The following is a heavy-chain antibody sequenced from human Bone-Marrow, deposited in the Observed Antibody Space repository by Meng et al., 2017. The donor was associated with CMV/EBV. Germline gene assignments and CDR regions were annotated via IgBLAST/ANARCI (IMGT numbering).Heavy chain of an antibody. CDR3: ARDRFPGHSGSYPLGY. V-gene: IGHV1-2*02. J-gene: IGHJ4*02. CDR2: INPNSGGT. CDR1: GYTFTGYY. D-gene: IGHD1-26*01. Sequence: ASVKVSCKASGYTFTGYYMHWVRQAPGQGLEWMGCINPNSGGTNYAQKFQGRVTMTRDTSISTAYMELRSLRSDDTAVYYCARDRFPGHSGSYPLGYWGQGTLVTVSS.